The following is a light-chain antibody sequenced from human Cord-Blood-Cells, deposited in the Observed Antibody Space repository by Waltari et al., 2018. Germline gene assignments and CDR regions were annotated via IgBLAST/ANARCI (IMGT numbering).Light chain of an antibody. CDR2: LNSDGRH. CDR1: SGHSSYA. V-gene: IGLV4-69*01. Sequence: QLVLTQSPSASASLGASVKLTCTLSSGHSSYAIAWHQQQPGKGPRYLMKLNSDGRHCKGDGIPDRFSGSSSGAERYLTISSLQSEDEADYYCQTWGTGVFGGGTKLTVL. J-gene: IGLJ3*02. CDR3: QTWGTGV.